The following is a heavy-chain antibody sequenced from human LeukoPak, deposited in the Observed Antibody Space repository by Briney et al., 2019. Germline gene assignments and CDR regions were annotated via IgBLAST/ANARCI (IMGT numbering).Heavy chain of an antibody. D-gene: IGHD1-14*01. Sequence: ASVKVSCKPTGYSFTAYSIFWMRQAPGQGLECMGWINLYNGATKYAQRFQSRVTMTRDTSISTAYMELSRLRSDDTATYYCASWAGGNEPVASFDYWGQGTLVTVSS. CDR1: GYSFTAYS. CDR3: ASWAGGNEPVASFDY. J-gene: IGHJ4*02. CDR2: INLYNGAT. V-gene: IGHV1-2*02.